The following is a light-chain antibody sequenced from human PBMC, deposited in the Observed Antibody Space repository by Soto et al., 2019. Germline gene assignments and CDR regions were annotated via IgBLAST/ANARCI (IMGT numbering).Light chain of an antibody. J-gene: IGKJ5*01. Sequence: DIQMTQSPSTLSASVGDRVTITCRASQSISSWLAWYQQKPGKAPKLLIYKASSLESGVTSRFSGSGSGTEFTLTISIMQPDDFATYDCQQYNNYLITVGQGTRREIK. CDR3: QQYNNYLIT. CDR2: KAS. CDR1: QSISSW. V-gene: IGKV1-5*03.